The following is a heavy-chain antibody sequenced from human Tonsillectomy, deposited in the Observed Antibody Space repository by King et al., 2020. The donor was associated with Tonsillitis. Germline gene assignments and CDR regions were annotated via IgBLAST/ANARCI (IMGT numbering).Heavy chain of an antibody. V-gene: IGHV5-51*01. Sequence: QLVQSGAEVKKPGESLKISCKGSGYSFTSYWIGWVRQMPGKGLEWMGIIYPGDSDTRYSPSFQDQVTISVDKSISTAYLQWSSLKASDTAMYYCARTRRYYYDSSGYSNWGQGTLVTVSS. CDR3: ARTRRYYYDSSGYSN. D-gene: IGHD3-22*01. CDR1: GYSFTSYW. J-gene: IGHJ4*02. CDR2: IYPGDSDT.